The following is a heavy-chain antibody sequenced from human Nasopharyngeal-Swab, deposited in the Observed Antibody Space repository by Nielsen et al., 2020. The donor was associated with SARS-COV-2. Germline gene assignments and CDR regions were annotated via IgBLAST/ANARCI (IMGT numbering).Heavy chain of an antibody. CDR3: ASHHGDCSGGSCYYRVLDY. D-gene: IGHD2-15*01. V-gene: IGHV4-39*01. Sequence: PGKGLEWIGSIYYSGSTYYNPSLKSRVTISVDTSKNQFSLKLSSVTAADTAVYYCASHHGDCSGGSCYYRVLDYWGQGTLVTVSS. CDR2: IYYSGST. J-gene: IGHJ4*02.